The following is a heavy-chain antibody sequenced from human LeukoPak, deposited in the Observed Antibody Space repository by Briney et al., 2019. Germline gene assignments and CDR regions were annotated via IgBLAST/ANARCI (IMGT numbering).Heavy chain of an antibody. CDR3: VKDGTFGGVYFDY. J-gene: IGHJ4*02. CDR2: ISSNGGST. D-gene: IGHD3-16*01. Sequence: PGGSLRLSCSASGFTFSSYAMHCVRQAPGKGLEYVSAISSNGGSTYYADSVKGRFTISRDNSKNTLYLQMSSLRAEDTAVYYCVKDGTFGGVYFDYWGQGTLVTVSS. CDR1: GFTFSSYA. V-gene: IGHV3-64D*06.